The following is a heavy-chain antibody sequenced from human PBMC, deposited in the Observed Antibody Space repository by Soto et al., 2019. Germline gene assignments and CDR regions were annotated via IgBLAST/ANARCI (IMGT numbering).Heavy chain of an antibody. D-gene: IGHD4-4*01. CDR3: AREPIGVVTKDDAFDI. CDR2: IIPIFGTA. J-gene: IGHJ3*02. V-gene: IGHV1-69*19. Sequence: QVQLVQSGAEVKKPGSSVKVSCKASGGTFSSYAISWVRQAPGQGLEWMGGIIPIFGTANYAQKFQGRVTITADESTSTAYMELSRLRSEDTAVYYCAREPIGVVTKDDAFDIWGQGTMVTVSS. CDR1: GGTFSSYA.